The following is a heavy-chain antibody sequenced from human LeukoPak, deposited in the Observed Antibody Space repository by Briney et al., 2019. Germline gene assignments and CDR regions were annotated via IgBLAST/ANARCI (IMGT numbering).Heavy chain of an antibody. J-gene: IGHJ5*02. V-gene: IGHV4-59*08. Sequence: SETLSLTCTVCGGSITVYYWNWIRQPPGKGLEWIGYIYYSGGTYYNPSLESRVTISVDTSKSQFSLKLSSVTAADTAVYYCARRLVSVPAIQEGYWLDPWGQGTLVTVSS. CDR2: IYYSGGT. CDR1: GGSITVYY. D-gene: IGHD2-21*02. CDR3: ARRLVSVPAIQEGYWLDP.